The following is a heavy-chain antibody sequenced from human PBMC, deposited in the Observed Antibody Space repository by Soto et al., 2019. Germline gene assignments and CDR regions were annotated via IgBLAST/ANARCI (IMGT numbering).Heavy chain of an antibody. Sequence: SVKVSRKASGGTFSSYAISWVRQAPGQGLEWMGGIIPIFGTANYAQKFQGRVTITADESTSTAYMELSSLRSEDTAVYYCARDTIFGVVANSYYYYYGMDVWGQGTTVTVSS. CDR1: GGTFSSYA. V-gene: IGHV1-69*13. J-gene: IGHJ6*02. CDR2: IIPIFGTA. D-gene: IGHD3-3*01. CDR3: ARDTIFGVVANSYYYYYGMDV.